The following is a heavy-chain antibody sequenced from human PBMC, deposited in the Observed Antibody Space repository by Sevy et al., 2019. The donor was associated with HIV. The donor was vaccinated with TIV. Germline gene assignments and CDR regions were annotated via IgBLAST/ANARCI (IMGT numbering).Heavy chain of an antibody. CDR2: IYYSGST. CDR3: ARHFPIVVVPAAIPDYYYMDV. D-gene: IGHD2-2*02. J-gene: IGHJ6*03. V-gene: IGHV4-59*08. Sequence: SETLSLTCTVSGGSISSYYWRWIRQPPGKGLEWIGYIYYSGSTNYNPSLKSRVTISVDTSKNQFSLKLSSVTAADTAVYYCARHFPIVVVPAAIPDYYYMDVWGKGTTVTVSS. CDR1: GGSISSYY.